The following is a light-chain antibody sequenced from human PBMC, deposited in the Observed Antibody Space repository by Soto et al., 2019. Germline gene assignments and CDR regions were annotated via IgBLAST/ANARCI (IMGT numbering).Light chain of an antibody. CDR3: QQYNTWPPIT. CDR2: DAS. Sequence: VLTQAPATLSVSPGERATLSCRASQSISSNLALYQQKPGQAPRLLIYDASNRATGIPARFSGSGSGTDFTLTISSLQSADFAVYYCQQYNTWPPITFGQGTRLEIK. CDR1: QSISSN. V-gene: IGKV3D-15*01. J-gene: IGKJ5*01.